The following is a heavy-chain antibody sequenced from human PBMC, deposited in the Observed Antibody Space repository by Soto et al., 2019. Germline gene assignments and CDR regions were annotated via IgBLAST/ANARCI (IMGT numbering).Heavy chain of an antibody. V-gene: IGHV4-39*01. CDR2: IYYSGST. CDR1: GGSISSSSYY. CDR3: AGQYSSSWGSVDY. D-gene: IGHD6-13*01. Sequence: SETLSLTCTVSGGSISSSSYYWGWIRQPPGKGLEWIGSIYYSGSTYYNPSLKSRVTISVDTSKNQFSLKLSSVTAADTAVYYFAGQYSSSWGSVDYRAQRTLVTCSS. J-gene: IGHJ4*02.